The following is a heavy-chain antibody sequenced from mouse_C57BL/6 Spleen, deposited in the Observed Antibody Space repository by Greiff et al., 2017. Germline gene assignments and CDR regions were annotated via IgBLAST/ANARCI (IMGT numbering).Heavy chain of an antibody. CDR1: GYTFTSYW. V-gene: IGHV1-53*01. Sequence: QVQLKQPGTELVKPGASVKLSCKASGYTFTSYWMHWVKQRPGQGLEWIGNINPSNGGTNYNEKFKSKATLTVDKSTSTAYMQRSSLTSEDSAVYYCASGGTTLYFDYWGQGTTLTVSS. D-gene: IGHD1-1*01. CDR3: ASGGTTLYFDY. J-gene: IGHJ2*01. CDR2: INPSNGGT.